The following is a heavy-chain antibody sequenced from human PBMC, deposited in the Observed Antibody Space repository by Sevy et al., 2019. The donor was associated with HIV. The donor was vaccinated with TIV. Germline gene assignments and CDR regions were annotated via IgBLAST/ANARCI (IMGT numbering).Heavy chain of an antibody. V-gene: IGHV4-31*03. CDR1: GGSISSGGYF. CDR2: MYHSGST. D-gene: IGHD2-15*01. J-gene: IGHJ4*01. Sequence: SETLSLTCTVSGGSISSGGYFWSWIRQHPGKGLEWIGYMYHSGSTYYNPSLKSRLSMSMDPSKNKFSLRMSTVTAADTAIYFCARATGSSAGFDSWGHGTVVTVSS. CDR3: ARATGSSAGFDS.